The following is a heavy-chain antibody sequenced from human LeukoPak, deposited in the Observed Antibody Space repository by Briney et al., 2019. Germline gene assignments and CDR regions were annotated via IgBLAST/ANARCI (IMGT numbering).Heavy chain of an antibody. Sequence: PGGSLRLSCAASGFTFDDYAMHWVRQAPGKGLEWVSGISWNSGTKGYADSVKGRFTISRDNAKNSLYLQMNSLRVEDTAVYYCARAGGPPTAMGFDPWGQGSLVSVST. CDR1: GFTFDDYA. CDR3: ARAGGPPTAMGFDP. J-gene: IGHJ5*02. D-gene: IGHD2-2*01. V-gene: IGHV3-9*01. CDR2: ISWNSGTK.